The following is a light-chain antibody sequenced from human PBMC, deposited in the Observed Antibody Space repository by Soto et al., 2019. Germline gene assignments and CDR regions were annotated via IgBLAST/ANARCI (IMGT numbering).Light chain of an antibody. CDR1: QSVGSVY. V-gene: IGKV3-20*01. Sequence: EIVMTQSPATLSVSPGERATLSCRASQSVGSVYLAWYQQKPGQAPRLLIHGASNRASGIPDRFSGSGSGTDFTLTISRLEPEDFAVYYCQQYGSSPRTFGQGTKVDI. CDR3: QQYGSSPRT. CDR2: GAS. J-gene: IGKJ1*01.